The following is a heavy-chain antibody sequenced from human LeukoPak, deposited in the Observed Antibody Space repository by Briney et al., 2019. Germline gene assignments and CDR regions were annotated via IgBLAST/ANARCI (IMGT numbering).Heavy chain of an antibody. CDR1: GFIFSSDG. Sequence: GGSLRLSCAASGFIFSSDGMHWVRQAPGKGLEWVSSIASSSSYIYYADSVKGRFTISRDNAKNPLYMQMNSLSAEDTAVYYCARGPPSGCSSTSCYLNYWGQGTMVTVSS. V-gene: IGHV3-21*01. D-gene: IGHD2-2*01. CDR2: IASSSSYI. J-gene: IGHJ4*02. CDR3: ARGPPSGCSSTSCYLNY.